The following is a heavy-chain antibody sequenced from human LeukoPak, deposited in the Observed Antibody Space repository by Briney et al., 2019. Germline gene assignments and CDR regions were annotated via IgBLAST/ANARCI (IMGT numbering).Heavy chain of an antibody. D-gene: IGHD2-2*01. Sequence: ASVKVSCKASGGTFSSYAISWVRQAPGQGLEWMGGIIPIFGTANYAQKFQGRVTITADESTSTAYMELSSLRSEDTAVYYCAGGSMRYCSSTSCSPDYWGQGTLVTVSS. CDR2: IIPIFGTA. V-gene: IGHV1-69*13. J-gene: IGHJ4*02. CDR1: GGTFSSYA. CDR3: AGGSMRYCSSTSCSPDY.